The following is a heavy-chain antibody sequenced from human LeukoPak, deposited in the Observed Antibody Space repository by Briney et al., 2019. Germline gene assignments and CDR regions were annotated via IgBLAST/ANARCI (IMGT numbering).Heavy chain of an antibody. V-gene: IGHV1-8*01. D-gene: IGHD5-18*01. CDR2: MNPNSGNT. J-gene: IGHJ3*02. Sequence: ASVKVSCKASGYTFTSYDINWVRQATGQGLEWMGWMNPNSGNTGYAQKFQGRVTMTRNTSISTPYMELSSLRSEDTAVYYCASEMGYSYGSDAFDIWGQGTMVTVSS. CDR1: GYTFTSYD. CDR3: ASEMGYSYGSDAFDI.